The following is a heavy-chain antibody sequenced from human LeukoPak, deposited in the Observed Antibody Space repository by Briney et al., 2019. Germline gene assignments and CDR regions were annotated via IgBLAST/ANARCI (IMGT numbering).Heavy chain of an antibody. CDR2: IGGSGANI. Sequence: GGPLRLPCVASEFTFSGYNMNWVRQAPGKGLEWVSHIGGSGANIYYADSVKGRFTISRDNAKNTLYLQMNSLRAEDTAIYYCARRFDIWGQGTMVTVSS. D-gene: IGHD3-10*01. J-gene: IGHJ3*02. CDR3: ARRFDI. CDR1: EFTFSGYN. V-gene: IGHV3-48*01.